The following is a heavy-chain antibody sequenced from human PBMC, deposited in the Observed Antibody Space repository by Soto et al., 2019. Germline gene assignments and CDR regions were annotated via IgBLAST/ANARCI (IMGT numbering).Heavy chain of an antibody. V-gene: IGHV3-48*02. CDR1: GFTFSSYS. J-gene: IGHJ6*01. Sequence: EVQLVESGGGLVQPGGSLRLSCAASGFTFSSYSMKWVRQAPGKGLEWVSYISSSSSTIYYADAVKGRFTIPRDNATTSLYLHTNSLRDEATAVYYCARPPYYYYGMVVWGQGTTVTVSS. CDR3: ARPPYYYYGMVV. CDR2: ISSSSSTI.